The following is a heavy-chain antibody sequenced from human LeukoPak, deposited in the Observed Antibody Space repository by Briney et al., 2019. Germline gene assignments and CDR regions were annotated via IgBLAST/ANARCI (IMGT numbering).Heavy chain of an antibody. CDR3: ARDCGYCSSTSNYYYFGMDV. CDR1: GFTFSSYA. V-gene: IGHV3-33*08. CDR2: IWYDGSNK. Sequence: GGSLRLSCAASGFTFSSYAMHWVRQAPGKGLEWVAVIWYDGSNKNYADSVKGRFTISRDNSKNTLYLQMNSLRAEDTAVYYCARDCGYCSSTSNYYYFGMDVWGQGTTVTVSS. J-gene: IGHJ6*02. D-gene: IGHD2-2*03.